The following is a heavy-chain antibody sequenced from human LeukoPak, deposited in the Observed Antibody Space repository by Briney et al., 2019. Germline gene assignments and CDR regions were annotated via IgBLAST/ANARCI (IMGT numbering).Heavy chain of an antibody. J-gene: IGHJ4*02. CDR3: ARGGSGYSYGYPERRVDY. D-gene: IGHD5-18*01. CDR1: GYTFTGYY. V-gene: IGHV1-2*02. CDR2: INPNSGGT. Sequence: ASVKVSCKASGYTFTGYYMHWVRQAPGQGLEWMGWINPNSGGTNYAQKFQGRVTMTRGTSISTAYMELSRLRSDDTAVYYCARGGSGYSYGYPERRVDYWGQGTLVTVSS.